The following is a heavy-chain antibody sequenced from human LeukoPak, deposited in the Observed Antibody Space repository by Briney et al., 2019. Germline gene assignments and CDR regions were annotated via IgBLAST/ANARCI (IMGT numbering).Heavy chain of an antibody. CDR2: IQSVSLTI. CDR3: ARGLYRYSSGWHFDY. D-gene: IGHD6-19*01. CDR1: GFTFSNYA. Sequence: GGSLRLSCAASGFTFSNYAMSWVRQAPGKGLEWVSYIQSVSLTIYYLDSVKGRFTISRDNAKNSLFLQMNSLRVEDTAVYYCARGLYRYSSGWHFDYWGQGILVTVSS. V-gene: IGHV3-48*04. J-gene: IGHJ4*02.